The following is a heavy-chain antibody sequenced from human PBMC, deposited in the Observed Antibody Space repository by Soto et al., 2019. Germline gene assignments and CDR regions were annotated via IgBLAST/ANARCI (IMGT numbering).Heavy chain of an antibody. CDR1: GFTFDDYA. J-gene: IGHJ5*02. CDR3: AKVGRKSPRPNKGSWFDP. CDR2: ISGNSGSI. Sequence: GGSLRLSCAASGFTFDDYAMHWVRQAPGKGLEWVSGISGNSGSIGYADSWKGRFTISRDNAKNSLYLQMNTLRAEDTAFYYCAKVGRKSPRPNKGSWFDPWGQGTLVTVSS. V-gene: IGHV3-9*01. D-gene: IGHD1-1*01.